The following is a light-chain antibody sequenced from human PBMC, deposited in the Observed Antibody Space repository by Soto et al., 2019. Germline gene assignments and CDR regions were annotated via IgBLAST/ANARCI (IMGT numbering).Light chain of an antibody. J-gene: IGLJ2*01. Sequence: QSVLTQPPSVSAAPGQKVTISCSGSRSNIGENYVSWYQQFPGAAPQLVIYDNVKRSPGIPDRFSGSKSGTSATLGITGLQTGDVADYYCATWDHSLSARLFGAGTKLTVL. V-gene: IGLV1-51*01. CDR2: DNV. CDR3: ATWDHSLSARL. CDR1: RSNIGENY.